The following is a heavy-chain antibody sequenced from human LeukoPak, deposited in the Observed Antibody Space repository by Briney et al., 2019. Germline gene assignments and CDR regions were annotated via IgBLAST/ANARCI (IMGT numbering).Heavy chain of an antibody. V-gene: IGHV3-23*01. D-gene: IGHD3-3*01. Sequence: GGSLRLSCAASGLTFSSYAMSWVRQAPGKALEWVSAISGSGGSTYYADSVKGRFTISRDNSKNTLYLQMNSLRAEDTAVYYCAKTPVRRFPLYFDYWGQGTLVTVSS. J-gene: IGHJ4*02. CDR2: ISGSGGST. CDR1: GLTFSSYA. CDR3: AKTPVRRFPLYFDY.